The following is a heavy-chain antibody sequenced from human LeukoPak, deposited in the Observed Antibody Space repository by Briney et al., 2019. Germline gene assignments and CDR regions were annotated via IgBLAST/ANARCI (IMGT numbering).Heavy chain of an antibody. Sequence: GGSLRLSCAASGFTFSSYWMSWVRQAPGKGLEWVANIKQDGSEKYYADSVKGRFTISRDNSKNTLYLQMNSLRAEDTAVYYCASIGGGDYDHDAFDIWGQGTMVTVSS. D-gene: IGHD4-17*01. CDR2: IKQDGSEK. V-gene: IGHV3-7*01. J-gene: IGHJ3*02. CDR1: GFTFSSYW. CDR3: ASIGGGDYDHDAFDI.